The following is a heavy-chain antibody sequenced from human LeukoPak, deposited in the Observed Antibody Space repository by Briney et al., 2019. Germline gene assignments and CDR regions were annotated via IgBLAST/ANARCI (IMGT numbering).Heavy chain of an antibody. D-gene: IGHD3-22*01. Sequence: ASVKVSCKASGYTFTGYYMHWVRQAPGQGLEWMGWISAYNGNTNYAQKLQGRVTMTTDTSTSTAYMELRSLRSDDTAVYYCALGPATYYYDSSGSWFDPWGQGTLVTVSS. J-gene: IGHJ5*02. CDR1: GYTFTGYY. V-gene: IGHV1-18*04. CDR3: ALGPATYYYDSSGSWFDP. CDR2: ISAYNGNT.